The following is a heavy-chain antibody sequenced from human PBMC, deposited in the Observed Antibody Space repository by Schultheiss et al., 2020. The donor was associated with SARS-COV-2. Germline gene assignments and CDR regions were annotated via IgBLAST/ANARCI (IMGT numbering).Heavy chain of an antibody. CDR2: IYHSGGT. V-gene: IGHV4-61*01. Sequence: TLSLTCSVSGGSVSSGSYYWTWIRQSPGRGLEWIGYIYHSGGTRYHPSLKSRVTISLDTSKNQFSLKLTSVIAADTAVYYCARVDLETALVGGLDVWGQGSTVTVSS. J-gene: IGHJ6*02. D-gene: IGHD5-18*01. CDR3: ARVDLETALVGGLDV. CDR1: GGSVSSGSYY.